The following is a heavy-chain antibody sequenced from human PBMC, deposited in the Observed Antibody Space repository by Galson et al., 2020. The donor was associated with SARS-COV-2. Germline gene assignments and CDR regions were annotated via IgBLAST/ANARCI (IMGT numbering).Heavy chain of an antibody. Sequence: ETSETLSLTCTVSGGSIISTYYWSWIRQPPGKRLEWIGSINYSGNTNYNPSLKSRVAISADTSKNQFSLNLRSVTAADTAVYYCARQPVITHNDYYYGMDVWGQGTTVTVSS. CDR1: GGSIISTYY. J-gene: IGHJ6*02. V-gene: IGHV4-59*08. CDR2: INYSGNT. CDR3: ARQPVITHNDYYYGMDV.